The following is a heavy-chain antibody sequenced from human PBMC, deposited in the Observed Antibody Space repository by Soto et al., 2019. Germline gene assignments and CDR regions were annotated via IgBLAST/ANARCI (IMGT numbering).Heavy chain of an antibody. CDR3: ARERYQVISNGMDV. Sequence: ASVKVSCKASGYTFTGYYIHWVREAPGQGLEWMGWINPQTGGTSYGQKFQGRVTLSRDTSINTAYLELSRLRFDDAAVYFCARERYQVISNGMDVWGQGTTVTVSS. CDR1: GYTFTGYY. J-gene: IGHJ6*02. V-gene: IGHV1-2*02. CDR2: INPQTGGT. D-gene: IGHD2-2*01.